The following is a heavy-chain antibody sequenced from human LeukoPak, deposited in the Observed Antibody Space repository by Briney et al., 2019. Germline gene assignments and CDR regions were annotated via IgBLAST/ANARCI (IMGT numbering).Heavy chain of an antibody. Sequence: GGSLRPSCAASGFTFSDYYMSWIRQAPGKGLEWVSYISDSGSTIYYADSVKGRFTISRDNAKKSLYLQMNSLRAEDTAVYYCVRDRLGDYDSSGYYDNWGQGTLVTVSS. V-gene: IGHV3-11*01. J-gene: IGHJ4*02. CDR1: GFTFSDYY. CDR3: VRDRLGDYDSSGYYDN. D-gene: IGHD3-22*01. CDR2: ISDSGSTI.